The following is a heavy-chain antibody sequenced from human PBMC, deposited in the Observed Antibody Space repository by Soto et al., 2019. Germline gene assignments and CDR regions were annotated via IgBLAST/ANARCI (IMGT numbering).Heavy chain of an antibody. D-gene: IGHD6-19*01. CDR2: TYYRSKWYN. CDR1: GDSVSSNSAA. V-gene: IGHV6-1*01. CDR3: ARDRDIAVAGTPFYYYYGMDV. Sequence: SQTLSLTCAISGDSVSSNSAAWNWIRQSPSRGLEWLGRTYYRSKWYNDYAVSVKSRITINPDTSKNQFSLQLNSVTPEDTAVYYRARDRDIAVAGTPFYYYYGMDVWGQGTTVTVSS. J-gene: IGHJ6*02.